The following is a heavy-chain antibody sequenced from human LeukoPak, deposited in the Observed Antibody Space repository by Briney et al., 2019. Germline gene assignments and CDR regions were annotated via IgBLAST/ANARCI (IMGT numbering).Heavy chain of an antibody. CDR1: GGSISSYY. D-gene: IGHD3-16*01. CDR2: IYYSGST. CDR3: ARDGGYGMDV. Sequence: PSETLSLTCAVSGGSISSYYWSWIRQPPGKGLEWIGYIYYSGSTNYNPSLKSRATISVDTSKNQFSLKLSSVTAADTAVYYCARDGGYGMDVWGQGTTVTVSS. J-gene: IGHJ6*02. V-gene: IGHV4-59*01.